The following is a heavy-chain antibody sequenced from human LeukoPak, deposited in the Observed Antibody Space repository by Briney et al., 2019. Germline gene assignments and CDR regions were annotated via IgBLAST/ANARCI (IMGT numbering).Heavy chain of an antibody. V-gene: IGHV3-30*03. Sequence: GGSLRLSSAASGFTFSSYWMSWVRQAPGEGLEWVSLISYDGRDIQYVDSVKGRFTISRDNSKNTLYLQMNSLRAEDTAVYYCARDSKLSAGTGGSFDYWGQGTLVTVSS. D-gene: IGHD6-13*01. CDR3: ARDSKLSAGTGGSFDY. CDR2: ISYDGRDI. CDR1: GFTFSSYW. J-gene: IGHJ4*02.